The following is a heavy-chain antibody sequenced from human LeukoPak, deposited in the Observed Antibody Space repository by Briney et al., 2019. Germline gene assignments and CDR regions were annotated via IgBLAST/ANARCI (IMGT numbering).Heavy chain of an antibody. D-gene: IGHD7-27*01. CDR1: GGTFSSYT. CDR2: ISPNSGGT. V-gene: IGHV1-2*02. CDR3: ATRDASNWGYYFDY. Sequence: ASVKVSCKASGGTFSSYTISWVRQAPGQGLEWMGWISPNSGGTNYAQKFQGRVTVTRDTSISTAYVELSRLRSDDTAVYYCATRDASNWGYYFDYWGQGTLVTVSS. J-gene: IGHJ4*02.